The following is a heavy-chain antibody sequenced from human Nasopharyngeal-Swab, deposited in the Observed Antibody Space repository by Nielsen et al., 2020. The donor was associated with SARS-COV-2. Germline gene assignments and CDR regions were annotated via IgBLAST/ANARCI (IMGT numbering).Heavy chain of an antibody. D-gene: IGHD3-3*01. J-gene: IGHJ4*02. CDR3: ARGPVRYDFWSGYYCGFDY. CDR1: GGSFSGYY. V-gene: IGHV4-34*01. CDR2: IHHSGST. Sequence: SETLSLTCAVYGGSFSGYYWSWIRQPPGKGLGWIGEIHHSGSTDYNPSLKSRVTISVDTSKNQFSLKLSSVTAADTAVFYCARGPVRYDFWSGYYCGFDYWGQGTLGTVAS.